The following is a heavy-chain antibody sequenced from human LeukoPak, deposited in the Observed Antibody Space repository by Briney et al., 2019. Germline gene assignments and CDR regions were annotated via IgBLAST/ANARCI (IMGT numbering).Heavy chain of an antibody. CDR1: GFTFSSYE. J-gene: IGHJ4*02. CDR3: ARWGYYDSSGYRVPVFDY. Sequence: GGSLRLSCAASGFTFSSYEMNWVRQAPGKGLEWVSYISSSGSTIYYADSVKGRFTISRDNAKNSLYLQMNSLRAEDTAVYYCARWGYYDSSGYRVPVFDYWGQGTLVTVFS. V-gene: IGHV3-48*03. D-gene: IGHD3-22*01. CDR2: ISSSGSTI.